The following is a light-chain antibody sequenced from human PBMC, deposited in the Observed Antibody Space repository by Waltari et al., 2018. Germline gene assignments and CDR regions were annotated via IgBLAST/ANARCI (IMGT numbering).Light chain of an antibody. CDR3: MQGTHWPYT. J-gene: IGKJ2*01. V-gene: IGKV2-30*02. Sequence: VVMTQSPLSLPVTPGQPASISCRSSQRLAHSDGNTYLNWFRQRPGQSPRRLIYKVSNRDSGVPDRFSGSGSGTDFTLTINRVEAEDVGLYYCMQGTHWPYTFGQGTKLEIK. CDR1: QRLAHSDGNTY. CDR2: KVS.